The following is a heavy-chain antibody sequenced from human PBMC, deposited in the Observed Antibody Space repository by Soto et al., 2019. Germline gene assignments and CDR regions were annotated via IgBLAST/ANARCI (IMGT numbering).Heavy chain of an antibody. CDR2: ISTHNGNT. J-gene: IGHJ5*02. Sequence: QVQLVQSGAEVKKPGASVKVSCKASGYTFTNYGITWVRQDPGQGLEWMGWISTHNGNTKYAQNLQGRVTMTTDTSTTTAYMDLRCLRFDDTAVYYCARDLDCSSTGCYAAWFDPWGQGTLVTVSS. D-gene: IGHD2-2*01. V-gene: IGHV1-18*01. CDR3: ARDLDCSSTGCYAAWFDP. CDR1: GYTFTNYG.